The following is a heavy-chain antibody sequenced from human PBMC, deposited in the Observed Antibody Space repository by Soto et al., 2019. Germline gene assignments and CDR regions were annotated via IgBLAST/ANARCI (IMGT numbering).Heavy chain of an antibody. D-gene: IGHD2-2*01. Sequence: GGSLRLSCAASGFTFSSYAMHWVRQAPGKWLEWVAVISYDGSNKYYADSVKGRFTISRDNSKNTLYLQMNSLRAEDTAVYYCARRGIVVVPAANRNNYYYYGMDVWGQGXTVTVYS. CDR2: ISYDGSNK. J-gene: IGHJ6*02. CDR3: ARRGIVVVPAANRNNYYYYGMDV. CDR1: GFTFSSYA. V-gene: IGHV3-30-3*01.